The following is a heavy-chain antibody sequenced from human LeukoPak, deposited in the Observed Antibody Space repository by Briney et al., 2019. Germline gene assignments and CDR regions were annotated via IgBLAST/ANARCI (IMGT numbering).Heavy chain of an antibody. D-gene: IGHD3-22*01. Sequence: PGGSLRLSCAASGFTVSSSYMGWVRQAPGKGLEWVSVVYGDGTTYYPDSAKGRFTISRDNSQNTLYLQMDSLRAEDTAVYYCARLYDASAYGAFDIWGQGTMVTVSS. CDR3: ARLYDASAYGAFDI. CDR1: GFTVSSSY. V-gene: IGHV3-66*02. J-gene: IGHJ3*02. CDR2: VYGDGTT.